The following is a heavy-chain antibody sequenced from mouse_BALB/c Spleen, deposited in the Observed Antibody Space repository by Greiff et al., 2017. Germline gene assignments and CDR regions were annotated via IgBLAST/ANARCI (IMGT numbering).Heavy chain of an antibody. CDR2: ISSGSSTI. D-gene: IGHD2-1*01. CDR1: GFTFSSFG. J-gene: IGHJ4*01. V-gene: IGHV5-17*02. CDR3: ARSYGNYEGYYAMDY. Sequence: EVKLMESGGGLVQPGGSRKLSCAASGFTFSSFGMHWVRQAPEKGLEWVAYISSGSSTIYYADTVKGRFTISRDNPKNTLFLQMTSLRSEDTAMYYCARSYGNYEGYYAMDYWGQGTSVTVSS.